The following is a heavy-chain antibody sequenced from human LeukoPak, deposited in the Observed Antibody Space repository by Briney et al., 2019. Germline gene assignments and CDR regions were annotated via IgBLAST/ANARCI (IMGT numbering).Heavy chain of an antibody. CDR2: ISWNSGSI. CDR1: GFTFDDYA. D-gene: IGHD1-1*01. J-gene: IGHJ4*02. CDR3: AKHRGGYNWNDAAIFDY. Sequence: GRSLRLSCAASGFTFDDYAMHWVRQAPGKGLEWVSGISWNSGSIGYADSVKGRFTISRDNAKNSLYLQMNSLRAEDTALYYCAKHRGGYNWNDAAIFDYWGQGTLVTVSS. V-gene: IGHV3-9*01.